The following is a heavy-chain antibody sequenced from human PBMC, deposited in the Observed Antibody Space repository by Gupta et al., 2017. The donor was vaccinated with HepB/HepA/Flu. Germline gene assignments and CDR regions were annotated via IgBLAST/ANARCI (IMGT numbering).Heavy chain of an antibody. V-gene: IGHV4-59*01. Sequence: QVQLQESGPGLVKPSETLSLTCTVSGGSISSYYWSWIRQPPGKGLEWIGYIYYSGSTNYNPSLKSRVTISVDTSKNQFSLKLSSVTAADTAVYYCARGADDIAYTEWGQGTLVTVSS. CDR3: ARGADDIAYTE. D-gene: IGHD3-9*01. CDR1: GGSISSYY. CDR2: IYYSGST. J-gene: IGHJ4*02.